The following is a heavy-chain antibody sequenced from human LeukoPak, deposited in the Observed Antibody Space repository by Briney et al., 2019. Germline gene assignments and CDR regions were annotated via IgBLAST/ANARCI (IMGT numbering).Heavy chain of an antibody. CDR2: IYYSGTS. CDR3: ARVLSSDFWSGYYTSYVDY. D-gene: IGHD3-3*01. V-gene: IGHV4-39*07. CDR1: GGSISSSSYY. Sequence: SETLSLTCTVSGGSISSSSYYWGWIRQPPGKGLEWIGSIYYSGTSYYNPSLKSRVTISVDTSKNQFSLKLSSVTAADTAVYYCARVLSSDFWSGYYTSYVDYWGQGTLVTVSS. J-gene: IGHJ4*02.